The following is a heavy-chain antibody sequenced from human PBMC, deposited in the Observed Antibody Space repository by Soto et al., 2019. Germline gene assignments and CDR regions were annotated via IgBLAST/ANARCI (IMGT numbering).Heavy chain of an antibody. J-gene: IGHJ6*02. V-gene: IGHV4-59*01. CDR1: GGSISSYY. Sequence: TLSLTCTVSGGSISSYYWSWIRQPPGKGLEWIGYIYYSGSTNYNPSLKSRVTISVDTSKNQFSLKLSSVTAADTAVYYCARGLVSSSWFMDVWGQGTTVTVSS. D-gene: IGHD6-13*01. CDR2: IYYSGST. CDR3: ARGLVSSSWFMDV.